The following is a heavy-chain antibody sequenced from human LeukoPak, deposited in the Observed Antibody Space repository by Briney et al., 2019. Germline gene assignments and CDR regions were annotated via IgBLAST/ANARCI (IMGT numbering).Heavy chain of an antibody. CDR1: GFTFSSYG. J-gene: IGHJ4*02. CDR2: IWNDGNYK. CDR3: AKGRVGADRPPFDY. Sequence: PGTSLRLSCAASGFTFSSYGMHWVRQALGKGLEWVVVIWNDGNYKFYRDSVKARFSISRDNSEGMLYLQMESLRVEDTAVYYCAKGRVGADRPPFDYWGQGTLVTVSS. D-gene: IGHD1-26*01. V-gene: IGHV3-33*06.